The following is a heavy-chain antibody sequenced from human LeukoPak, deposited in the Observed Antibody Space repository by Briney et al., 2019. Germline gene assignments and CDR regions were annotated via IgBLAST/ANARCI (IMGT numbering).Heavy chain of an antibody. V-gene: IGHV4-59*08. Sequence: PSETLSLTCTVSGGSISSYYWSWIRQPPGKGLEWIGYIYYSGSTNYNPSLKSRVTISVDTSKNQFSLKLSSVTAADTAVYYCARRRPYSSGWYFDYWGQGTLVTVSS. D-gene: IGHD6-19*01. J-gene: IGHJ4*02. CDR2: IYYSGST. CDR1: GGSISSYY. CDR3: ARRRPYSSGWYFDY.